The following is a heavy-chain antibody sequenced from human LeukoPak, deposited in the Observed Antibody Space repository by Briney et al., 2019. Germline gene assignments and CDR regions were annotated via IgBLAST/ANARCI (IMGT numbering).Heavy chain of an antibody. J-gene: IGHJ3*02. CDR2: IYYNGNT. CDR1: GGSISSYY. Sequence: PSETLSLTCTVSGGSISSYYWSWIRQPPGKGLEWIGYIYYNGNTNYNPSLKSRVTISVDKSKNQFSLKLSSVTAADTAVYYCARDHGAAAGTAFDIWGQGTMVTVSS. CDR3: ARDHGAAAGTAFDI. V-gene: IGHV4-59*12. D-gene: IGHD6-13*01.